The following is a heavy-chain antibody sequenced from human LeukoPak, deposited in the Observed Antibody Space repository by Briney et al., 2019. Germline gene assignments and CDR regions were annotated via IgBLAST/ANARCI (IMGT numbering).Heavy chain of an antibody. J-gene: IGHJ2*01. D-gene: IGHD2-21*02. CDR3: ARAYCGGDCYSWRSNHWYFDL. V-gene: IGHV3-53*01. CDR2: IYSGGST. CDR1: GFTVSSNY. Sequence: GGSLRLSCEASGFTVSSNYMSWVRQAPGKGLEWVSVIYSGGSTYYADSVKGRFTISRDNSKNTPYIQMNSLRAEDTAVYYCARAYCGGDCYSWRSNHWYFDLWGRGTLVTVSS.